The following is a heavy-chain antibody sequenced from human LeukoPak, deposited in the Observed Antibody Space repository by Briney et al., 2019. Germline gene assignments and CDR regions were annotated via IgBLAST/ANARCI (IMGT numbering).Heavy chain of an antibody. J-gene: IGHJ4*02. V-gene: IGHV3-7*01. CDR3: ARDRALYDTRRGYYYTEDDY. Sequence: GGSLRLSCAASGFTFSTYWMSWVRQAPGKGLEWVANINQDGSEKYSVDTVKGRFTISRDNAKRSLYLQMNSLRADDTAVYYCARDRALYDTRRGYYYTEDDYWGQGTLVTVSS. CDR2: INQDGSEK. D-gene: IGHD3-22*01. CDR1: GFTFSTYW.